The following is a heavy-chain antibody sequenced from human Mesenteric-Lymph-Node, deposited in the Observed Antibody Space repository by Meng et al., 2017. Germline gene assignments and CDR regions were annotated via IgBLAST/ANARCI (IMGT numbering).Heavy chain of an antibody. CDR3: ARVSSWYGFWFDP. Sequence: QVQLQCSCPALVQPHTTLSMPRAVSGGSIGRGDSYGSWIRQPPGKGLEWIGYIYYSGSTYYNPSLRSRITISVDTSKNQFSLRLRSVTAADTAVYYCARVSSWYGFWFDPWGQGTLVTVSS. CDR1: GGSIGRGDSY. V-gene: IGHV4-30-4*01. J-gene: IGHJ5*02. CDR2: IYYSGST. D-gene: IGHD6-13*01.